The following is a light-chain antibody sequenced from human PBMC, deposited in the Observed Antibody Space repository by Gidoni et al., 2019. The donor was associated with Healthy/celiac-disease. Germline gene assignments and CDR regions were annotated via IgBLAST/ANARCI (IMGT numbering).Light chain of an antibody. CDR3: QQSYSTPPT. V-gene: IGKV1-39*01. CDR2: AAS. J-gene: IGKJ1*01. CDR1: QSISSY. Sequence: DIQTTQSPSSLSASVGDRVTITCRASQSISSYLNWYQQKPGKAPKLLIYAASSLQSGFPSRFSGSGSGTDFTLTISSLQPEDFATYYCQQSYSTPPTFGQGTKVEIK.